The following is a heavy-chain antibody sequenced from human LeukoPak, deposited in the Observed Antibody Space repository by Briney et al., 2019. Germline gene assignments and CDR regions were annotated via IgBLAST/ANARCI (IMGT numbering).Heavy chain of an antibody. CDR2: INHSGST. Sequence: SETLSLTCTVSGGSISSSSYYWGWIRQPPGKGLEWIGEINHSGSTNYNPSLKSRVTISVDTSKNQFSLKLSSVTAADTAVYYCARDVQLWYVFDYWGQGTLVTVSS. V-gene: IGHV4-39*07. D-gene: IGHD5-18*01. J-gene: IGHJ4*02. CDR1: GGSISSSSYY. CDR3: ARDVQLWYVFDY.